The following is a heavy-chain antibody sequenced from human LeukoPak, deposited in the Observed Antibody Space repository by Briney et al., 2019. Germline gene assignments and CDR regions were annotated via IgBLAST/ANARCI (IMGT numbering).Heavy chain of an antibody. Sequence: GGSLRLSCAASGFTFSSYAMAWVRQAPGKGLEWVSAISGSGGSTYYADSVKGRFTISRDNSKNTLYLQMNSLRAEDTAVYYCYIPYYDTSAYKGYWGQGTLVTVSS. CDR3: YIPYYDTSAYKGY. V-gene: IGHV3-23*01. J-gene: IGHJ4*02. CDR2: ISGSGGST. CDR1: GFTFSSYA. D-gene: IGHD3-22*01.